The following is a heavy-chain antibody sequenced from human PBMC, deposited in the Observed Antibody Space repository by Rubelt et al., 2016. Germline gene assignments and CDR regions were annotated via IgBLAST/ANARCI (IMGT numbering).Heavy chain of an antibody. CDR1: GFTFSDYL. CDR2: ISYDGSNE. CDR3: ARTTVGLWFGELKH. Sequence: GGGVVQPGRSLRLSCAASGFTFSDYLMHWVRQAPGKGLAWVTVISYDGSNEYYADSVKGRFTISRDNSTNTLNLQMNSLRGEDTAVYYCARTTVGLWFGELKHWGQGTLATVSS. J-gene: IGHJ1*01. V-gene: IGHV3-30*03. D-gene: IGHD3-10*01.